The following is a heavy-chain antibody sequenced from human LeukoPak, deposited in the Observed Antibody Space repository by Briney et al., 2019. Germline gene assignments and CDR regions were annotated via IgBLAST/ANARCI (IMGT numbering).Heavy chain of an antibody. J-gene: IGHJ5*02. V-gene: IGHV3-7*01. D-gene: IGHD3-3*01. CDR1: ALTVGSHW. CDR3: ASETQRDFWSCFYWIDP. CDR2: ITQDGTEK. Sequence: GPCLRPSRAASALTVGSHWMSSVRQPPRNWLEWLANITQDGTEKYYVDSVKGRFTIARAKAKNSLCLPMNSLRAEQTAMYYCASETQRDFWSCFYWIDPWGQGTLVTVSS.